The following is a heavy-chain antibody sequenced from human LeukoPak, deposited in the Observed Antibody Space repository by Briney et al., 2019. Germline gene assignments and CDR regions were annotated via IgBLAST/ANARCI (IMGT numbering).Heavy chain of an antibody. D-gene: IGHD1-26*01. CDR1: GYTFTGYY. Sequence: GASVKVSCKASGYTFTGYYMHWVRQAPGQGLEWMGWINPNSGGTNYAQKFQGRVTMTRNTSISTAYMELSSLRSEDTAVYYCARGNSGYFDYWGQGTLVTVSS. CDR2: INPNSGGT. J-gene: IGHJ4*02. CDR3: ARGNSGYFDY. V-gene: IGHV1-2*02.